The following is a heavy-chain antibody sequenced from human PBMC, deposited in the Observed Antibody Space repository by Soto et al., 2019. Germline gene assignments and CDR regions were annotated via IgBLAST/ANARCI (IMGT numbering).Heavy chain of an antibody. V-gene: IGHV1-69*06. CDR1: GNSFSSHA. J-gene: IGHJ4*02. CDR2: IIPVFDTP. D-gene: IGHD6-13*01. Sequence: QVHLEQSGSEVKKSGSSVKVSCKSSGNSFSSHAITWVRQAPGQGLEWMGGIIPVFDTPTYARRFQDRVTITADKSTNTSYMELRSLRSEDTAVYYCARGRALSTSWYWGDGLDSWGQGTQVTVSS. CDR3: ARGRALSTSWYWGDGLDS.